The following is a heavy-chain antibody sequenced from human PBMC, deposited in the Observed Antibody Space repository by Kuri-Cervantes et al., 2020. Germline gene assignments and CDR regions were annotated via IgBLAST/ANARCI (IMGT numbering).Heavy chain of an antibody. V-gene: IGHV4-61*02. J-gene: IGHJ4*02. CDR2: IYTSGST. CDR3: ARDNAAALDY. Sequence: SETLSLTCTVSGGSISSGDYYWSWIRQPPGKGLEWIGRIYTSGSTNYNPSLKSRVTMSVDTSKNQFSLKLSSVTAADTAVYYCARDNAAALDYWGQGTLVTVSS. D-gene: IGHD6-13*01. CDR1: GGSISSGDYY.